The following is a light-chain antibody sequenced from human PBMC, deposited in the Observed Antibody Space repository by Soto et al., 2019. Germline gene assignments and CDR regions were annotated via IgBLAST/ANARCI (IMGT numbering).Light chain of an antibody. J-gene: IGKJ2*01. Sequence: DIVMTQSPLSLPVTPGEPASISCRSSQSLLHSNGYNYLDWYLQKPGQSPQLLIYMGSNRASGVPDRFSCSGSGTDFTLKISRVEADDVGVFYCMQALQTPYTFGQGTKLEIK. CDR2: MGS. V-gene: IGKV2-28*01. CDR3: MQALQTPYT. CDR1: QSLLHSNGYNY.